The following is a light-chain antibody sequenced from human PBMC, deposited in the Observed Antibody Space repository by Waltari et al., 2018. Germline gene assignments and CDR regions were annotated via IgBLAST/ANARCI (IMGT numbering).Light chain of an antibody. CDR3: SSYTSSSTV. CDR1: SSDVGGYNY. Sequence: QSALTQPASVSGSPGQSITLPCPGTSSDVGGYNYVSWYQQHPGKAPKLIIYDVSNRPSGVSNRFSGSKSGNTASLTISGLQAEDEADYYCSSYTSSSTVFGGGTKLTVL. CDR2: DVS. V-gene: IGLV2-14*03. J-gene: IGLJ2*01.